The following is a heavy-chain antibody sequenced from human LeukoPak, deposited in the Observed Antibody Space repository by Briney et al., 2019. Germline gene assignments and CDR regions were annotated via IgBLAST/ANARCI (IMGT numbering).Heavy chain of an antibody. J-gene: IGHJ4*02. V-gene: IGHV3-30*18. CDR3: AKSEVVPAAAYHY. CDR2: ISYDGSNK. Sequence: TGRSLRLSCAASGFTFSSYGMHWVRQAPGKGLEWGAVISYDGSNKYYADSVKGRFTISRDNSKNTLYLQMNSLRAEDTAVYYCAKSEVVPAAAYHYWGQGTLVTVSS. D-gene: IGHD2-2*01. CDR1: GFTFSSYG.